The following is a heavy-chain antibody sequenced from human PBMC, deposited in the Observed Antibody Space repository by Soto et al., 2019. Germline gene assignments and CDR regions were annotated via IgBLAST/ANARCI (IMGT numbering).Heavy chain of an antibody. CDR1: GYTFTSYG. CDR2: ISAYNGNT. Sequence: GASVKVSCKASGYTFTSYGISWVRQAPGQGLEWMGWISAYNGNTNYAQKLQGRVTITTDTSTSTAYMELRSLRSDDTAVYYCARDLESGNGLLWFDPWGQGTLVTVSS. J-gene: IGHJ5*02. V-gene: IGHV1-18*01. CDR3: ARDLESGNGLLWFDP. D-gene: IGHD3-10*01.